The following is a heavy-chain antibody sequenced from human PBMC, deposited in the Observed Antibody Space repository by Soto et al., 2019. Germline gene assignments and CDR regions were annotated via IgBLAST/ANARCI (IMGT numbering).Heavy chain of an antibody. D-gene: IGHD3-16*01. CDR1: GFTFNSFI. CDR2: ISSSGSTI. Sequence: GGSLRLSCAAPGFTFNSFIMNWVRQAPGKGLEWVSYISSSGSTIYFADSVKGRFTISRDNAKNSLYLQMNSLRAEDTAVYYCAADSPAWGAYAFDYWGQGILVTVSS. CDR3: AADSPAWGAYAFDY. J-gene: IGHJ4*02. V-gene: IGHV3-48*01.